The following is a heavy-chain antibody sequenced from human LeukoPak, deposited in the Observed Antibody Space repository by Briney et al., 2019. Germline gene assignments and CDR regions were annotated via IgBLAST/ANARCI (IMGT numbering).Heavy chain of an antibody. V-gene: IGHV1-69*13. CDR1: GGTFSSYA. CDR3: AREGDYGDLPSDAFDI. D-gene: IGHD4-17*01. Sequence: GASVKVSCKASGGTFSSYAISWVRQAPGQGLEWMGGIIAIFGTANYAQKFQGRVTITADESTSTAYMELSSLRSEDTAVYYCAREGDYGDLPSDAFDIWGQGTMVTVSS. J-gene: IGHJ3*02. CDR2: IIAIFGTA.